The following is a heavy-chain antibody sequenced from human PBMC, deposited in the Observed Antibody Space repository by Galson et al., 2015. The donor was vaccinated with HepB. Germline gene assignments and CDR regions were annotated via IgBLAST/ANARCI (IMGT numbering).Heavy chain of an antibody. Sequence: SLRLSCAASGFTFSSYWMSWVRQAPGKGLEWVANIKQDGSEKYYVDSVKGRFTISRDNAKNSLYLQMNSLRAEDTAVYYCARGPPYDSFYYFDYWGQGTLVTVSS. CDR2: IKQDGSEK. CDR3: ARGPPYDSFYYFDY. D-gene: IGHD5-12*01. V-gene: IGHV3-7*01. J-gene: IGHJ4*02. CDR1: GFTFSSYW.